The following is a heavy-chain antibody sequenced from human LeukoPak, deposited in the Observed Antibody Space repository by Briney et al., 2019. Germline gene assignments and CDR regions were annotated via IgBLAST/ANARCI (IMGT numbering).Heavy chain of an antibody. V-gene: IGHV3-9*01. CDR3: AKDANYDFWSGYHLDY. CDR2: ISWNSGSI. CDR1: GFTFDDYA. Sequence: GGSLRLSCAASGFTFDDYAMHWVRQAPGKGLEWVSGISWNSGSIGYVDSVKGRFTISRDNAKNSLYLQMNSLRAEDTALYYCAKDANYDFWSGYHLDYWGQGTLVTVSS. J-gene: IGHJ4*02. D-gene: IGHD3-3*01.